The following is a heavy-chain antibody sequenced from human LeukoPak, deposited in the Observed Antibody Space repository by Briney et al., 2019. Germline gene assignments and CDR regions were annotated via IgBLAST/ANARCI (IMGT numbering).Heavy chain of an antibody. CDR1: GYTFTGHY. D-gene: IGHD6-19*01. CDR2: IDPNSGGA. J-gene: IGHJ4*02. V-gene: IGHV1-2*02. Sequence: SVKVSCKASGYTFTGHYMHWVRQAPGQGLEWMGWIDPNSGGANYAQKFQGRVTMTRDTSISTAYMELSSLRSDDTAVYYCARWRGYVSGWSGPFDDWGQGTLVTVSS. CDR3: ARWRGYVSGWSGPFDD.